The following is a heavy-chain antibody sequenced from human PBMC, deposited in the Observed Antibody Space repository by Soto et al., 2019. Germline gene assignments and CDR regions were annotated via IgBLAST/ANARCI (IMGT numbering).Heavy chain of an antibody. Sequence: PGGSLRLSCAASGFTFSSYGMHWVRQAPGKGLEWVAVIWYDGSNKYYADSVKGRFTISRDNSKNTLYLQMNSLKTEDTAVYYCTTLYDFWSGYYDPNFDYWGQGTLVTVSS. J-gene: IGHJ4*02. CDR1: GFTFSSYG. CDR3: TTLYDFWSGYYDPNFDY. CDR2: IWYDGSNK. D-gene: IGHD3-3*01. V-gene: IGHV3-33*01.